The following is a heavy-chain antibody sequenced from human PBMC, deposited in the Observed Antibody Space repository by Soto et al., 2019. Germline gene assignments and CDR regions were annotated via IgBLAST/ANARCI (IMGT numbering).Heavy chain of an antibody. V-gene: IGHV1-46*03. CDR2: INPSRGTT. J-gene: IGHJ5*02. Sequence: GASVKVSCKASGYTFITYFIHWVRQAPGQGLEWMGVINPSRGTTSYAQEFQDRVTMTRDTSASTVYMELSSLRSDDTAMYYCARSYISSSYWFDPWGQGTLVTVSS. CDR3: ARSYISSSYWFDP. CDR1: GYTFITYF. D-gene: IGHD6-6*01.